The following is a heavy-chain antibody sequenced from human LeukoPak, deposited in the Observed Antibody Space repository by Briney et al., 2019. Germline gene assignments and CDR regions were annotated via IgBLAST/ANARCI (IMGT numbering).Heavy chain of an antibody. V-gene: IGHV3-21*01. CDR1: GFTFSSYS. J-gene: IGHJ4*02. CDR2: ISSSSSYI. CDR3: AAGYSSGWYYFDY. Sequence: PGGSLRLYCAASGFTFSSYSMNWVRQAPGKGLEWVSSISSSSSYIYYADSVKGRFTISRDNAKNSLYLQMNSLRAEDTAVYYCAAGYSSGWYYFDYWGQGTLVTVSS. D-gene: IGHD6-19*01.